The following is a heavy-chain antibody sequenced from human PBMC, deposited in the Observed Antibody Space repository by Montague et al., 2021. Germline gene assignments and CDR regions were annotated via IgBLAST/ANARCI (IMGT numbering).Heavy chain of an antibody. J-gene: IGHJ4*02. CDR3: ARGRGYSQGY. D-gene: IGHD5-18*01. CDR1: GFTFSSFG. Sequence: SLRFSCAASGFTFSSFGMNWVRQAPGKGLEWVSYITSSSSTKDYADSVKGRFTISRDNAKNSLYLQMNSLRDEDTAVYYCARGRGYSQGYWGQGTLVTVSS. V-gene: IGHV3-48*02. CDR2: ITSSSSTK.